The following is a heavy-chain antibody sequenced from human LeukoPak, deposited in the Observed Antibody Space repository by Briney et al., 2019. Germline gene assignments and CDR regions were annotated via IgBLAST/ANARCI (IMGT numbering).Heavy chain of an antibody. Sequence: GGSLRLSCGASGLTFSTYSMNWVRQAPGKGLEWVSYISSDSGTIYYADSVKGRFTISRDNVKKSLYLQMNSLRAEDTAVYYCARAAQPGFDPWGQGTLVTVSS. D-gene: IGHD1-14*01. CDR3: ARAAQPGFDP. J-gene: IGHJ5*02. CDR1: GLTFSTYS. CDR2: ISSDSGTI. V-gene: IGHV3-48*01.